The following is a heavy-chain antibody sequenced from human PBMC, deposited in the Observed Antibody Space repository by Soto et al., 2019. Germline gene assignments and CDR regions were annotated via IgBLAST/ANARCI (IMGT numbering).Heavy chain of an antibody. J-gene: IGHJ6*02. D-gene: IGHD3-10*01. CDR2: ISYDGSNK. CDR3: ARDLGRYYGSGSYYDSYYYYGMDV. Sequence: GGSLRLSCAASGFTFSSYAMHWVRQAPGKGLEWVAVISYDGSNKYYADSVKGRFTISRDNSKNTLYLQMNSLRAEDTAVYYCARDLGRYYGSGSYYDSYYYYGMDVWGQGTTVTVSS. V-gene: IGHV3-30-3*01. CDR1: GFTFSSYA.